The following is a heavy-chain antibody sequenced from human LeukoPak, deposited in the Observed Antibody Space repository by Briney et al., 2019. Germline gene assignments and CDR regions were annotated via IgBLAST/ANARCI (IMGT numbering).Heavy chain of an antibody. Sequence: GGSLRLSCAASGFTFSNYWMTWVRQAPGKGLEWVANIKEDGSEKYYVDSVKGRFTVSRDNAKNSLYLRMNSLSAEDTAVYYCAGVKVGRWGQGTLVTVSS. CDR3: AGVKVGR. J-gene: IGHJ4*02. D-gene: IGHD3-22*01. V-gene: IGHV3-7*01. CDR1: GFTFSNYW. CDR2: IKEDGSEK.